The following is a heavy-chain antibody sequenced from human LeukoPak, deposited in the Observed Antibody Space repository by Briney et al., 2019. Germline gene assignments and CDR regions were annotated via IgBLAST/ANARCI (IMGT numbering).Heavy chain of an antibody. CDR3: AELSITMIGGV. V-gene: IGHV3-48*03. CDR1: GFSFSAYE. Sequence: PGGSLRLSCTASGFSFSAYEMNWVRQAPGKGLECVSYISSSGSTTYYADSVKGRFTISRDNAKNSLYLQMNSLRAEDTAVYYCAELSITMIGGVWGKGTTVTISS. J-gene: IGHJ6*04. CDR2: ISSSGSTT. D-gene: IGHD3-10*02.